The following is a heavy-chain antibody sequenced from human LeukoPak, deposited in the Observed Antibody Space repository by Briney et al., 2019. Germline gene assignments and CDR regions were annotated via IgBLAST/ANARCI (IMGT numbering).Heavy chain of an antibody. Sequence: GGSLRLSCAASGFTFSSYAMSWVRQAPGKGLEWVSAISGSGGSTYYADSVKGRFTISRDNSKNTLYLQMNSLRAEDTAVYYCAXVSXRVVRGAPDYWGQGTLVTVSS. V-gene: IGHV3-23*01. J-gene: IGHJ4*02. CDR1: GFTFSSYA. CDR2: ISGSGGST. D-gene: IGHD3-10*01. CDR3: AXVSXRVVRGAPDY.